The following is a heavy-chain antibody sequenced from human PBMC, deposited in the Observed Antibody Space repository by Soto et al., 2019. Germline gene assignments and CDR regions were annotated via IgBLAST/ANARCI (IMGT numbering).Heavy chain of an antibody. D-gene: IGHD6-6*01. Sequence: QVQLQESGPGLVKPSQTLSLTCTVSGGSMSSGEYYWSWIRQPPGKGLEWIGYMYYSGNTYYNPSLKRRVTISVDTSKNQFSLKLSSVTAADTAVYYCARWESSSSPYPYYYYGMDVWGQGTTVTVSS. CDR2: MYYSGNT. J-gene: IGHJ6*02. V-gene: IGHV4-30-4*01. CDR1: GGSMSSGEYY. CDR3: ARWESSSSPYPYYYYGMDV.